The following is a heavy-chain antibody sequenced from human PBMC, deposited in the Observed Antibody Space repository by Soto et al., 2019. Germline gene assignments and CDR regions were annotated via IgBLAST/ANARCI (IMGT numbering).Heavy chain of an antibody. D-gene: IGHD5-12*01. CDR3: ARFTYKSGFNWFDP. Sequence: QVQLQESGPGLVKPSETLSLTCTVSGASLNSDYWSWIRQSPGKGLEWIGYIYHMGGTDYNPSLKSRVNISIDKSKNQFSLNLRSVTAADTAVYFCARFTYKSGFNWFDPWGQGTQVTVSS. V-gene: IGHV4-59*03. J-gene: IGHJ5*02. CDR2: IYHMGGT. CDR1: GASLNSDY.